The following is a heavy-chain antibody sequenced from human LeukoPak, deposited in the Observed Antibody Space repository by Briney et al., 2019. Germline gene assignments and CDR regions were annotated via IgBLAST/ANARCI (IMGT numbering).Heavy chain of an antibody. CDR2: IYYNGRT. CDR1: GGSISFYH. V-gene: IGHV4-59*08. CDR3: ARGGAATDYYGMDV. Sequence: SETLSLTCTVSGGSISFYHWSWIRQSPGKGLEWIGYIYYNGRTNYNPSLKSRITISLDTSKNQFSLKLSSVTAADTAVYYCARGGAATDYYGMDVWGQGTTVTVSS. D-gene: IGHD1-26*01. J-gene: IGHJ6*02.